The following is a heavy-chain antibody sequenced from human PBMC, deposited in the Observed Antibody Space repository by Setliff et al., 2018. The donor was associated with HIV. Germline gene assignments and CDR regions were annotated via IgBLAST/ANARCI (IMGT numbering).Heavy chain of an antibody. CDR1: GFSFGSYR. J-gene: IGHJ6*04. CDR3: ARGRDVIRDTYYSYFYMDV. CDR2: ISRSGDTI. Sequence: PGGSLRLSCAASGFSFGSYRMTWVRQAPGKGLEWVSYISRSGDTIDYADSVKGRFTISRDNAKNSVSLQMNSLRVEDTAVYYCARGRDVIRDTYYSYFYMDVWSRGTAVTVSS. V-gene: IGHV3-48*01. D-gene: IGHD3-22*01.